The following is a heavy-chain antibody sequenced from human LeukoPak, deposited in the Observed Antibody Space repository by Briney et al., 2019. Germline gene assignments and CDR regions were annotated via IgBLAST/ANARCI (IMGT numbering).Heavy chain of an antibody. Sequence: GSLRLSCVASGFTFNSYAMYWVRQAPGKGLEWISGIFGSGGSAHYADSVKGRFTISRDNSKNTVYLQLDSLRVEDTAVYYCGKTTVGYSSGRYPGWPVDSWGQGALVTVSS. D-gene: IGHD2-15*01. CDR3: GKTTVGYSSGRYPGWPVDS. V-gene: IGHV3-23*01. CDR2: IFGSGGSA. CDR1: GFTFNSYA. J-gene: IGHJ4*02.